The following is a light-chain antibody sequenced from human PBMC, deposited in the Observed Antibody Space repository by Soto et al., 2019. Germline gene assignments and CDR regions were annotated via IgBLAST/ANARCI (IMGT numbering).Light chain of an antibody. J-gene: IGKJ5*01. CDR3: QQYGSSPIT. CDR2: GAS. Sequence: EIVLTQSPGTLSLSPGERATLSCRASQSVSSSLAWYQQKPGQAPRLLISGASSRAAGIPDRFSGSGSGTDFTLTISRLEPEDFALYYCQQYGSSPITFGQGTRLDIK. V-gene: IGKV3-20*01. CDR1: QSVSSS.